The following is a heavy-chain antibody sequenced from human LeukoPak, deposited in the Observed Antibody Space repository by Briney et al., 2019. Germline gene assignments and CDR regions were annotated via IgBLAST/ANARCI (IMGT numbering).Heavy chain of an antibody. CDR1: VGSISGYF. D-gene: IGHD1-14*01. V-gene: IGHV4-59*07. CDR2: IHYSGST. J-gene: IGHJ6*02. CDR3: ARARGNHNYYYGMDV. Sequence: SDTLSLICTVSVGSISGYFWSWIRQPPGKGLEWIGSIHYSGSTNYNPSLKSRVTISVDTSKNQFSLKLSSVTAADTAMYYCARARGNHNYYYGMDVWGQGTTVTVSS.